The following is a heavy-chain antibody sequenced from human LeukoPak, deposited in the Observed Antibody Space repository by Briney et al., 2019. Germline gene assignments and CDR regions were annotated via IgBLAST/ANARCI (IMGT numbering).Heavy chain of an antibody. CDR1: GFTFSSYS. D-gene: IGHD6-19*01. V-gene: IGHV3-21*01. CDR3: ARDDGSGWFYFDY. Sequence: GGSLRLSCAASGFTFSSYSMNWVRQAPAKGLEWVSSISSSSSYIYYADSVKGRFTISRDNAKNSLYLQMNSLRAEDTAVYYCARDDGSGWFYFDYWGQGTLVTVSS. J-gene: IGHJ4*02. CDR2: ISSSSSYI.